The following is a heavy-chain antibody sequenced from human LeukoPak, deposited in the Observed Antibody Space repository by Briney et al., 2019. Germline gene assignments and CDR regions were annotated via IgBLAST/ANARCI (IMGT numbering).Heavy chain of an antibody. J-gene: IGHJ4*02. V-gene: IGHV4-31*03. CDR1: GGSISSGGYY. Sequence: SETLSLTCTVSGGSISSGGYYWSWIRQHPGKGLEWIGYIYYSGSTYYNPSLKSRVTISVDTSKNQFSLKLSSVTAADTAVYYCARGGEYGSGSYYKYWGQGTLVTVSS. CDR2: IYYSGST. CDR3: ARGGEYGSGSYYKY. D-gene: IGHD3-10*01.